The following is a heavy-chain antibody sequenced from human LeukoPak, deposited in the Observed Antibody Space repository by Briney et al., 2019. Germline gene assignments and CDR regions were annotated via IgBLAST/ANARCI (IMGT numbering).Heavy chain of an antibody. D-gene: IGHD2/OR15-2a*01. V-gene: IGHV1-18*01. CDR2: ISPYNGKT. CDR1: GYTFINYG. CDR3: AKDLRGRLAFLAHY. J-gene: IGHJ4*02. Sequence: GASVKVSCKASGYTFINYGIGWVRQAPGQGLEWMGWISPYNGKTKYAQNLQGRVTMTTDTSTSTAYMDLRSLTFDDTAVYYCAKDLRGRLAFLAHYWGQGTLVTVSS.